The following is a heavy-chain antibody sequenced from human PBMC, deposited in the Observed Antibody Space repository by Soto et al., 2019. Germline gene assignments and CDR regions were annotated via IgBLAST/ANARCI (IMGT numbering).Heavy chain of an antibody. CDR1: GGTFSSET. CDR3: ATLVPAPIKLFPRLGWFDP. Sequence: QVQLVQSGAEVKKPGSSVKVSCKASGGTFSSETITWVRQAPGQGLEWMGGIIPITDTANYAQNFQGRVTITSDESTSTVYMDLSSLRSEDTAVYYCATLVPAPIKLFPRLGWFDPWGQGTLVTVSS. D-gene: IGHD2-2*02. CDR2: IIPITDTA. V-gene: IGHV1-69*01. J-gene: IGHJ5*02.